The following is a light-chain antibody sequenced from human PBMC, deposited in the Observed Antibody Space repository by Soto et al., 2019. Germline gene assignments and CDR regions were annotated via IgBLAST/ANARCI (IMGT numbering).Light chain of an antibody. Sequence: QSALTQPPSASGSPGQSVAISCTGTSSDIGGYNYVSWYQQHPGKAPKLMIFEVSQRPSGVPDRFSGSKSGNTASLTVSGLQAEDEADYYCLLSYAGARPVFGGGTKLTVL. CDR2: EVS. J-gene: IGLJ3*02. V-gene: IGLV2-8*01. CDR1: SSDIGGYNY. CDR3: LLSYAGARPV.